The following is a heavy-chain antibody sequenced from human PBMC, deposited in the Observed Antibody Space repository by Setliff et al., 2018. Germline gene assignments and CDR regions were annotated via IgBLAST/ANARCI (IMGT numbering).Heavy chain of an antibody. CDR2: IIPIFGTA. V-gene: IGHV1-69*05. D-gene: IGHD2-15*01. J-gene: IGHJ4*02. CDR3: ARGANPGEGYCSGGSCYTCVY. CDR1: GGTFSSYA. Sequence: GGTFSSYAISWVRQAPGQGLEWMGGIIPIFGTANYAQKFQGRVTITTDESTSTAYMELSSLRSEDTAVYYCARGANPGEGYCSGGSCYTCVYWGQGTLVTVSS.